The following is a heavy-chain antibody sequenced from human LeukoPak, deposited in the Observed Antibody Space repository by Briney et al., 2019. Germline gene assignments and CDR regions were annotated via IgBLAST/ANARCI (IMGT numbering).Heavy chain of an antibody. Sequence: PSETLSLTCTVSGGSISSYYWSWIRQPPGKGLEWIGYIYYSGSTNYNPSLESRVTISVDTSKNQFSLKLSSVTAADTAVYYCARDGGGYYSSYFAYWGQGTLVTVSS. CDR3: ARDGGGYYSSYFAY. D-gene: IGHD3-22*01. V-gene: IGHV4-59*01. CDR1: GGSISSYY. CDR2: IYYSGST. J-gene: IGHJ4*02.